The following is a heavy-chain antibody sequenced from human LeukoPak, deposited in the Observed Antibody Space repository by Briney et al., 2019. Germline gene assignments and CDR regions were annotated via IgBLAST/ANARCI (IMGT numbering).Heavy chain of an antibody. CDR2: TSKDGSHT. J-gene: IGHJ4*02. V-gene: IGHV3-74*01. CDR3: TRGGYSGSYYRFS. CDR1: GFTFSDFW. D-gene: IGHD6-25*01. Sequence: GGSLRLSRAASGFTFSDFWMHWVRQAPGKGPEWLSRTSKDGSHTVYAGSAKGRFTASRDNTKNTVYLEVTNLRPEDTAVYYCTRGGYSGSYYRFSWGQGTPVTVAS.